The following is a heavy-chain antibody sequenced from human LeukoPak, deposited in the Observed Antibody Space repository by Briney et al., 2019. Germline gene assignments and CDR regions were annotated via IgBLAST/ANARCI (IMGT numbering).Heavy chain of an antibody. J-gene: IGHJ6*04. Sequence: SETLSFTCTASGGSIGSNSYFWDWIRQPPGKGLERVGNIFYSGSTNYNPSLKSRVTISVDTSKNQFSLKLSSVSAADTAVYYCARTLPCGVECYVQNMDVWGKGTTVTISS. V-gene: IGHV4-39*01. CDR2: IFYSGST. CDR3: ARTLPCGVECYVQNMDV. D-gene: IGHD2-21*01. CDR1: GGSIGSNSYF.